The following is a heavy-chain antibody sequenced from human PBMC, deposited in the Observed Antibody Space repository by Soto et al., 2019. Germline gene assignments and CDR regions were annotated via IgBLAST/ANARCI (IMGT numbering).Heavy chain of an antibody. D-gene: IGHD6-19*01. V-gene: IGHV4-4*07. CDR1: GGSINSYY. CDR2: IYISGST. Sequence: ETLCLTYTVSGGSINSYYWYWIRQPAGKGLEWIGRIYISGSTNYNPSLASRVSISLDRSNNQCSLKLKSVTAADTAVYFCAGMPYTSGLRFDPWGPGTLVTVSS. CDR3: AGMPYTSGLRFDP. J-gene: IGHJ5*02.